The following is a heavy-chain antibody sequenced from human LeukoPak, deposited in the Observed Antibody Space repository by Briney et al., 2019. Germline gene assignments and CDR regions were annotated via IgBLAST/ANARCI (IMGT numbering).Heavy chain of an antibody. J-gene: IGHJ4*02. V-gene: IGHV3-23*01. CDR3: ARGSGYGVFDY. CDR1: GFTFSSYA. D-gene: IGHD6-25*01. Sequence: GGSLRLSCAASGFTFSSYAMSWVRQAPGKGLEWVSAISGSGGSTYYADSVKGRFTISRDNAKNTLYLQMNSLRAEDTAVYYCARGSGYGVFDYWGQGTLVTVSS. CDR2: ISGSGGST.